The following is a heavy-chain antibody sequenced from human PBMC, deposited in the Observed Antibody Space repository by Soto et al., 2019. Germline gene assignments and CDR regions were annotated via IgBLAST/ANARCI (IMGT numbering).Heavy chain of an antibody. CDR2: IYYSGST. D-gene: IGHD3-22*01. J-gene: IGHJ4*02. CDR1: GGSVSSGSYY. V-gene: IGHV4-61*01. Sequence: TLSLTCTVSGGSVSSGSYYWSWIRQPPGKGLEWIGYIYYSGSTNYNPSLKSRVTISVDTSKNQFSLKLSSVTAADTAVYYCARAPITMIVVVTGIDYWGQGTLVTVSS. CDR3: ARAPITMIVVVTGIDY.